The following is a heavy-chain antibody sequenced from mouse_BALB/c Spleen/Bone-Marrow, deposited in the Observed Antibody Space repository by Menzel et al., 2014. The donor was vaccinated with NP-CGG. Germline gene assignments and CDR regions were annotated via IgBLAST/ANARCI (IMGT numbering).Heavy chain of an antibody. CDR1: GFDFSRYW. V-gene: IGHV4-1*02. CDR3: ARLGYYGMMAF. D-gene: IGHD1-1*01. J-gene: IGHJ4*01. Sequence: DVQLQESGGGLVQPGGSLKLPCAVSGFDFSRYWMSWVRQAPGKGLEWIGEINPESSTINYTPSLKDKFIISRDNAKNTLYLQMSRVRSEDTALYYCARLGYYGMMAFWGQGTSVTVSS. CDR2: INPESSTI.